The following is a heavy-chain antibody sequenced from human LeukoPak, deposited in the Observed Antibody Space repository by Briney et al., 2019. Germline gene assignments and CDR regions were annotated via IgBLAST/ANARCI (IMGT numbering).Heavy chain of an antibody. V-gene: IGHV3-7*01. D-gene: IGHD5-24*01. Sequence: GGSLRLSCAASGFTFSSYWIGWVRQAPGKGLEWMANIKEDGSEKYYVDSVKGRFTISRDNVKNSLYLQMNSLRAEDTAVYYCARDRGWLQFDCWGQGTLVTVSS. J-gene: IGHJ4*02. CDR3: ARDRGWLQFDC. CDR1: GFTFSSYW. CDR2: IKEDGSEK.